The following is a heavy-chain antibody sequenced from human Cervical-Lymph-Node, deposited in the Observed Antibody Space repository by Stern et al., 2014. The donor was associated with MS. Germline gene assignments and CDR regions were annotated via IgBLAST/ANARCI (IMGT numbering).Heavy chain of an antibody. V-gene: IGHV4-59*08. CDR2: IYHSGGP. CDR3: AKGFSSSWYGGRWFDP. D-gene: IGHD6-13*01. J-gene: IGHJ5*02. Sequence: QVQLVQSGPGLVKPSETLSLTCTVSGGSISSHYWSWIRQPPGKGLEWIGYIYHSGGPNYNPSLASRVTISLDTSKNHFTLKLTSVTAADTAVYYCAKGFSSSWYGGRWFDPWGQGTLVTVSS. CDR1: GGSISSHY.